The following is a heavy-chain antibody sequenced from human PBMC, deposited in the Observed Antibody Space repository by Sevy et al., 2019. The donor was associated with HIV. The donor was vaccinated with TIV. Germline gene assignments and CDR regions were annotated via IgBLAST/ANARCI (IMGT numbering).Heavy chain of an antibody. Sequence: GGSLRLSCAASGFTFSSYAMSWVRQAPGKGLEWVSAISGSGGSTYYADSVKGRFTISRDNSKNTLSLQMNSLRAEDTAVYYCAKVRTGDLEMATIFHYWGQGTLVTVSS. CDR1: GFTFSSYA. CDR3: AKVRTGDLEMATIFHY. D-gene: IGHD3-10*01. V-gene: IGHV3-23*01. J-gene: IGHJ4*02. CDR2: ISGSGGST.